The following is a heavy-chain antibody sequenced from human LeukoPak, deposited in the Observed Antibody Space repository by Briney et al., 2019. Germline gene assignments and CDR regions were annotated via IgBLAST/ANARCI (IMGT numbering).Heavy chain of an antibody. CDR1: GGSISSYY. Sequence: ASETLSLTCTVSGGSISSYYWSWIRQPPGKGLEWIGYIYYSGSTNYNPSLKSRVTISVDTSKNQFSLKLSSVTAADTAVYYCARVAYYYDSSGYSGAFDIWGQGTMVTVSS. J-gene: IGHJ3*02. CDR2: IYYSGST. CDR3: ARVAYYYDSSGYSGAFDI. D-gene: IGHD3-22*01. V-gene: IGHV4-59*01.